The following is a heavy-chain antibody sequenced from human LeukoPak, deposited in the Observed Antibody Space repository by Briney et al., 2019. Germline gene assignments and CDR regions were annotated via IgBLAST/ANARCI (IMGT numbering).Heavy chain of an antibody. Sequence: PSETLSLTCTVSGYSISSGYYWGWIRQPPGKGLGWIGSIYHSGSTYYNPSLKSRVTISVDTSKNQFSLKLSSVTAADTAVYYCAGNSGSYLYHYYYYMDVWGKGTTVTVSS. D-gene: IGHD1-26*01. CDR2: IYHSGST. CDR1: GYSISSGYY. J-gene: IGHJ6*03. CDR3: AGNSGSYLYHYYYYMDV. V-gene: IGHV4-38-2*02.